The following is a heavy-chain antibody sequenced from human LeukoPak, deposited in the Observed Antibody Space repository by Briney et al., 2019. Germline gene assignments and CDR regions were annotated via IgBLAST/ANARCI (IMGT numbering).Heavy chain of an antibody. D-gene: IGHD2-21*02. CDR3: ARVGTGDCCFFNY. CDR1: GYTFTGYY. Sequence: GASVKVSCKASGYTFTGYYMHWVRQAPGQGLEWIGWINPNSGGTSYAQKFQGRVTMTGDTSISTAYMDLSKLRSDDTAVYYCARVGTGDCCFFNYWGQGTLVTVSS. J-gene: IGHJ4*02. CDR2: INPNSGGT. V-gene: IGHV1-2*02.